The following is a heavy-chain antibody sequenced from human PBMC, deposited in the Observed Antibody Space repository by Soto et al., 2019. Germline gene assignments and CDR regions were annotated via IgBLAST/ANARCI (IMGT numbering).Heavy chain of an antibody. D-gene: IGHD3-9*01. CDR3: ATGRGYYDILTGYSAPFDY. V-gene: IGHV1-24*01. CDR1: GYTLTELS. CDR2: FDPEDGET. Sequence: ASVKVSCKVSGYTLTELSMHWVRQAPGKGLEWMGGFDPEDGETIYAQKFQGRVTMTEDTSTDTAYMELSSLRSEDTAVYYCATGRGYYDILTGYSAPFDYWGQGTLVTVSS. J-gene: IGHJ4*02.